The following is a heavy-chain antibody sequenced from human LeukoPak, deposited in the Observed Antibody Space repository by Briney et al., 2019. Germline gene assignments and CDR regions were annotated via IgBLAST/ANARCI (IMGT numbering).Heavy chain of an antibody. Sequence: ASVKVSCKASGYTFTSYDINWVRQAPGQGLEWMGWISAYNGNTNYAQKLQGRVTMTTDTSTSTAYMELRSLRSDDTAVYYCARVFRLQLADYWGQGTLVTVSS. CDR2: ISAYNGNT. D-gene: IGHD6-13*01. J-gene: IGHJ4*02. V-gene: IGHV1-18*01. CDR1: GYTFTSYD. CDR3: ARVFRLQLADY.